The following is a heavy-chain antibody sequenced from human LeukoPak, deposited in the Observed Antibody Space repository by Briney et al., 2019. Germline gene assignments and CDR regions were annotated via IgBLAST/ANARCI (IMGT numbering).Heavy chain of an antibody. CDR2: IYTSGST. J-gene: IGHJ4*02. V-gene: IGHV4-61*02. Sequence: SETLSLTCTVSGGSISSGSYYWSWIRQPAGKGLEWIGRIYTSGSTNYNPSLKSRVTISVDTSKNQFSLKLSSVTAADTAVYYCARLSRDGYNGRDFDYWGQGTLVTVSS. CDR3: ARLSRDGYNGRDFDY. D-gene: IGHD5-24*01. CDR1: GGSISSGSYY.